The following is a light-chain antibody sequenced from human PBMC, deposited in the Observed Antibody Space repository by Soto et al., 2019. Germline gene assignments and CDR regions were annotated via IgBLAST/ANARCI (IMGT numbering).Light chain of an antibody. Sequence: QSVLPQPPSVSSTPGHTVTIACSGSNSNIGNNYVSWYQQLPGTAPKLLIYDNNKRPSEIPDRFSGSKSGPSATLGITGLQTGDEADYHCGTWDSSLSEGVFGTGTKVTVL. CDR3: GTWDSSLSEGV. V-gene: IGLV1-51*01. J-gene: IGLJ1*01. CDR2: DNN. CDR1: NSNIGNNY.